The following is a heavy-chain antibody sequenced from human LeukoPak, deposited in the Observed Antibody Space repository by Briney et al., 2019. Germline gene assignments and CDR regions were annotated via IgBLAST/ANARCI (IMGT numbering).Heavy chain of an antibody. D-gene: IGHD4-17*01. CDR3: ARETTVTTGGNYFDY. J-gene: IGHJ4*02. CDR2: IIPIFGTA. V-gene: IGHV1-69*13. CDR1: GYTFTSYA. Sequence: SVKVSCKASGYTFTSYAISWVRQAPGQGLEWMGGIIPIFGTANYAQKFQGRVTITADESTSTAYMELSSLRSEDTAVYYCARETTVTTGGNYFDYWGQGTLVTVSS.